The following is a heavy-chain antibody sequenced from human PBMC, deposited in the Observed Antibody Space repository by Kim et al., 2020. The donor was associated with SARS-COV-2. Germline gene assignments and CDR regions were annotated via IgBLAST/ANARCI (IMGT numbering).Heavy chain of an antibody. CDR2: INAGNGNT. Sequence: ASVKVSCKASGYTFTSYAMHWVRQAPGQRLEWMGWINAGNGNTKYSQKFQGRVTITRDTSASTAYMELSSLRSEDTAVYYCARGLTGWPYGDYELSGYYFDYWGQGTLVTVSS. CDR1: GYTFTSYA. V-gene: IGHV1-3*01. CDR3: ARGLTGWPYGDYELSGYYFDY. D-gene: IGHD4-17*01. J-gene: IGHJ4*02.